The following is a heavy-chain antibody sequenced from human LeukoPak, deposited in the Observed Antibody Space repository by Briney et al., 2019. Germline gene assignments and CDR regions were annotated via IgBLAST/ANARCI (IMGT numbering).Heavy chain of an antibody. Sequence: GGSLRLSCAASGFTFSAYSMSWVRQAPGKGLEWVSSISSGSSDIFYEDSVKGRFTISRDNAKNSLYLQMDSLRAEDTAVYCCASSILSRGVYREWGQGTLVTVSS. V-gene: IGHV3-21*01. CDR2: ISSGSSDI. CDR3: ASSILSRGVYRE. J-gene: IGHJ4*02. D-gene: IGHD3-10*01. CDR1: GFTFSAYS.